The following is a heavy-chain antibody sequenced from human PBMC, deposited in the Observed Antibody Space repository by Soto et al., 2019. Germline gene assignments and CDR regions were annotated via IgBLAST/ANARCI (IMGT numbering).Heavy chain of an antibody. D-gene: IGHD2-15*01. CDR1: GFTFSDHY. CDR3: ARELGHFSGGRCYAANDY. J-gene: IGHJ4*02. CDR2: ISTSGDTI. Sequence: QVQLVESGGGLVKPGQSLRLSCAASGFTFSDHYMTWIRQAPGKGLEWLSYISTSGDTIYYADSVQGRFTISRDNARNALYLQMNSRRSEDTAVYYCARELGHFSGGRCYAANDYWGQGTLVTVSS. V-gene: IGHV3-11*01.